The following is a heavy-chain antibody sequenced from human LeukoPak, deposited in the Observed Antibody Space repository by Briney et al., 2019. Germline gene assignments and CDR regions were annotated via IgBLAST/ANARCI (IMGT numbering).Heavy chain of an antibody. Sequence: ASVKVSCKASGYTFTSYAMHWVRQAPGQRLEWMGWINAGNDNTKYSQKLQGRVTITGDTSASTAYMELSSLRSEDTAVYYCASYGYSGYVGASGFDYWGQGTLVTVSS. CDR1: GYTFTSYA. J-gene: IGHJ4*02. D-gene: IGHD5-12*01. V-gene: IGHV1-3*01. CDR2: INAGNDNT. CDR3: ASYGYSGYVGASGFDY.